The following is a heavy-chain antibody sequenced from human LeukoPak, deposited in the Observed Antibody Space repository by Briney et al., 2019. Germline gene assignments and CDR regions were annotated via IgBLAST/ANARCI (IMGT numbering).Heavy chain of an antibody. CDR1: GYTFTSYY. Sequence: ASVKVSCKASGYTFTSYYMHWVRQAPGQGLEWMGIINPSGGSTSYAQKFQGRVTMTRDMSTSTVYMELRSLRSEDTAVYYCARDRHDILTGYPRPYYFDYWGQGTLVTVSS. V-gene: IGHV1-46*01. J-gene: IGHJ4*02. CDR3: ARDRHDILTGYPRPYYFDY. D-gene: IGHD3-9*01. CDR2: INPSGGST.